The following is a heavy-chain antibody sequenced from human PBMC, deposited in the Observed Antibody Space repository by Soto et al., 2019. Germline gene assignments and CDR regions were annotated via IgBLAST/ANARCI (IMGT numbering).Heavy chain of an antibody. V-gene: IGHV4-34*01. CDR2: INHSGST. CDR3: ASEKVIWFGEFLGGMDV. D-gene: IGHD3-10*01. CDR1: GGSFSGYY. J-gene: IGHJ6*02. Sequence: SETLSLTCAVYGGSFSGYYWSWIRQPPGKGLEWIGEINHSGSTNYNPSLKSRVTISVDTSKNQFSLKLSSVTAADTAVYYCASEKVIWFGEFLGGMDVWGQGTTVTVSS.